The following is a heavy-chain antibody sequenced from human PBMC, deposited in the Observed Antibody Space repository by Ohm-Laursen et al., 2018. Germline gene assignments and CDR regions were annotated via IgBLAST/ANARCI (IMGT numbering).Heavy chain of an antibody. J-gene: IGHJ4*01. CDR2: ISSSGSTI. CDR1: GFTFSDYY. CDR3: ATDSSVYLFHN. Sequence: SLRLSCSASGFTFSDYYMSWIRQAPGKGLEWVSYISSSGSTIYYADSVKGRFTISRDNAKNSLYLQMNSLRAEDTAVYYCATDSSVYLFHNWGRGTLVTVSS. D-gene: IGHD3-22*01. V-gene: IGHV3-11*01.